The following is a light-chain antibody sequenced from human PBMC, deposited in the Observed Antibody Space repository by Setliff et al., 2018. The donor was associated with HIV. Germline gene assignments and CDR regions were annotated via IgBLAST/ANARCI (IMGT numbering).Light chain of an antibody. V-gene: IGLV2-14*01. J-gene: IGLJ1*01. Sequence: QSVLTQPASVSGSPGQSITISCTGTSSDVGGYNYVSWYQQHPGKAPKLIIYEVRNRPSGVSNRFSGSKSGNTASLTISGLQAEDEADYYCSSYAITNTRPFGTGTKVTV. CDR3: SSYAITNTRP. CDR1: SSDVGGYNY. CDR2: EVR.